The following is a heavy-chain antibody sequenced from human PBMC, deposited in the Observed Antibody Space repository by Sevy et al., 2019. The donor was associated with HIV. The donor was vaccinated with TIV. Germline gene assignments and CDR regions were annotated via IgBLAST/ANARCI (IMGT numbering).Heavy chain of an antibody. CDR1: GFTFSDHY. CDR3: ATHAGTAAAGRVFDY. CDR2: TRNKADGYTT. D-gene: IGHD6-13*01. V-gene: IGHV3-72*01. J-gene: IGHJ4*02. Sequence: GGSLRLSCVASGFTFSDHYMEWVRQAPGKGLEWVGRTRNKADGYTTEYAASVKGRFTISSDESKNSLYVQMNSLKAEDTAVYYCATHAGTAAAGRVFDYWGQGTLVTVSS.